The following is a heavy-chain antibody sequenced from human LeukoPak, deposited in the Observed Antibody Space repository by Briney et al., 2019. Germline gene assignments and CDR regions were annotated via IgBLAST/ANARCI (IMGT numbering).Heavy chain of an antibody. CDR3: TSARYNSIGYGAFDI. V-gene: IGHV3-7*01. Sequence: GRSLRLSCAASGFSPSSYWMTWVRQAPGKGVEWVANINCDGSGKEHVDSVKGRFTVPRDNPHKSLYLQMDSLRPEDTAVFYCTSARYNSIGYGAFDIWGQGTMVTVSS. CDR2: INCDGSGK. J-gene: IGHJ3*02. CDR1: GFSPSSYW. D-gene: IGHD3-22*01.